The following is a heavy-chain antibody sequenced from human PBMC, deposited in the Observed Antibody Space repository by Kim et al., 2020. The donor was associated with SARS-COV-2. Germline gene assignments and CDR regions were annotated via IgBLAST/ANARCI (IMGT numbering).Heavy chain of an antibody. CDR1: GGSISSYY. CDR3: ATGTIAARRIKHDAFDI. D-gene: IGHD6-6*01. Sequence: SETLSLTCTVSGGSISSYYWSWIRQPPGKGLEWIGYIYSSGSTNYNPSLKSRVTISVDTSKNQFSLKLSSVTAADTAVYYCATGTIAARRIKHDAFDIWGQGTMVTVSS. CDR2: IYSSGST. J-gene: IGHJ3*02. V-gene: IGHV4-59*08.